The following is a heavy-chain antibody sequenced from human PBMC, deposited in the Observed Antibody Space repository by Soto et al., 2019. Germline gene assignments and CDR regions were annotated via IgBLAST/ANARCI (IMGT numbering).Heavy chain of an antibody. CDR3: ARDHYDSSGYFVRRADYAFDI. Sequence: GSLRLSCAASGFTFSSYSMNWVRQAPGKGLEWVSFISSSSSYIYYADSVKGRFTISRDNAKNSLYLQMNSLRAEDTAVYYCARDHYDSSGYFVRRADYAFDIWGQGTMVTVSS. CDR1: GFTFSSYS. CDR2: ISSSSSYI. J-gene: IGHJ3*02. V-gene: IGHV3-21*01. D-gene: IGHD3-22*01.